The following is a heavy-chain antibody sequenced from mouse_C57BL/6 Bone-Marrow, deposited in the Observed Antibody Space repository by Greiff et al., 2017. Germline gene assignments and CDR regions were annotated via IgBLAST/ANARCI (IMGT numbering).Heavy chain of an antibody. CDR2: IYPRSGNT. J-gene: IGHJ2*01. Sequence: QVQLKQSGAELARPGASVKLSCKASGYTFTSYGISWVKQRTGQGLEWIGEIYPRSGNTYYNEKFKGKATLTADKSSSTAYMELRSLASEDSAIYFCARVDGYWGQGTTLTVSS. V-gene: IGHV1-81*01. CDR3: ARVDGY. CDR1: GYTFTSYG.